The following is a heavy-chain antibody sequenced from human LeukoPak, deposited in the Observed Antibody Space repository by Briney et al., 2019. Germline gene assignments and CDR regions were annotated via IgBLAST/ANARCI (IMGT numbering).Heavy chain of an antibody. J-gene: IGHJ3*02. CDR2: ISGSGGST. CDR1: GFTFSSYA. Sequence: RGSLRLSCAASGFTFSSYAMSWVRQAPGKGLEWVSAISGSGGSTYYADSVKGRFTISRDNSKNTLYLQMNSLKTEDTAVYYCTTVLSDSSAYYFPLDAFDIWGQGTMVTVSS. D-gene: IGHD3-22*01. V-gene: IGHV3-23*01. CDR3: TTVLSDSSAYYFPLDAFDI.